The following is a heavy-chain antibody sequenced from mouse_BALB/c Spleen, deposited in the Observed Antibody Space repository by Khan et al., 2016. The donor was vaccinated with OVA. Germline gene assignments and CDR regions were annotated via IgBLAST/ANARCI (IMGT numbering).Heavy chain of an antibody. Sequence: DLVKPGASVKLSCKASGYTFTSYWIHWIKQRPGKGFEWIERIDPGSGCTPYNEMFKGTATLSFDTSSSTAYIQLSSLSSEDSAVYFCARSNYYGSSLYAMDYWGQGTSVTVSS. J-gene: IGHJ4*01. CDR2: IDPGSGCT. CDR3: ARSNYYGSSLYAMDY. CDR1: GYTFTSYW. D-gene: IGHD1-1*01. V-gene: IGHV1S41*01.